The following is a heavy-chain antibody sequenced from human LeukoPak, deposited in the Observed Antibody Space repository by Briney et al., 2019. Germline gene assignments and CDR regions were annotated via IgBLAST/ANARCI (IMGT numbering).Heavy chain of an antibody. D-gene: IGHD4-11*01. J-gene: IGHJ3*02. CDR1: GFTFSSYA. V-gene: IGHV3-30-3*01. Sequence: GGSLRLSCAPSGFTFSSYAMHWVRQAPGKGLEWVAVISCAGSNKFYADSVRGRVTISRDNSKNTLYLQMNNLKTEDTAVYYCARGQHRVTYSDDAFDIWGQGTMVTVSS. CDR3: ARGQHRVTYSDDAFDI. CDR2: ISCAGSNK.